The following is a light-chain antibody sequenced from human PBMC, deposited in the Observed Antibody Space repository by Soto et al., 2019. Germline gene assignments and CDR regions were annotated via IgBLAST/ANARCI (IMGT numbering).Light chain of an antibody. CDR3: QQYGDSPLT. V-gene: IGKV3-20*01. J-gene: IGKJ4*01. CDR1: QSVSASY. Sequence: ETVLTQSPGTLSLSPGERAILSCRASQSVSASYIAWYQQKPGQAPRLLIYGASSRATGIPDRFSGSGSGTDFTLTISRLEPEDFAVYYCQQYGDSPLTFGGGTK. CDR2: GAS.